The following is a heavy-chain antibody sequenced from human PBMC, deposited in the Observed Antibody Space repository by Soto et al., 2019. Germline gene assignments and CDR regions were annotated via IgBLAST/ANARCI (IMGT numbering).Heavy chain of an antibody. CDR2: ISGSGGST. CDR1: GFTFSSYA. CDR3: AKDNEGVASKDYYGMDV. J-gene: IGHJ6*02. D-gene: IGHD6-19*01. Sequence: GGSLRLSCAASGFTFSSYAMSWVRQAPGKGLEWVSAISGSGGSTYYADSVKGRFTISRDNSKNTLYLQMNSLRAEDTAVYYCAKDNEGVASKDYYGMDVWGQGTTVTVSS. V-gene: IGHV3-23*01.